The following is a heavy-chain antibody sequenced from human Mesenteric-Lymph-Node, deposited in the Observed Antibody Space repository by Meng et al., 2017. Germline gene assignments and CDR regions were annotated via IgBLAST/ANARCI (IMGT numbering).Heavy chain of an antibody. D-gene: IGHD5-24*01. J-gene: IGHJ6*02. CDR2: INVGNGNT. Sequence: ASVKVSCKASGYTFINYVMHWVRQAPGQRPEWMGWINVGNGNTKYSEKFQGRVTITRDTSATTGYMELSSLRSEDTAVYYCARAERRDGYMGNYYYYYELDVWGQGTTVTVSS. CDR1: GYTFINYV. CDR3: ARAERRDGYMGNYYYYYELDV. V-gene: IGHV1-3*01.